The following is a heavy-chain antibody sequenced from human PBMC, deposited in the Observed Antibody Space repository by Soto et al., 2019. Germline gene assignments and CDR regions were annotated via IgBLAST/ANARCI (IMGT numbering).Heavy chain of an antibody. CDR2: INEDGSEK. CDR1: GVTFSSSW. D-gene: IGHD3-16*01. CDR3: ARDGGTLGFDY. V-gene: IGHV3-7*01. Sequence: EVQLVESGGGLVQPGGSLRLSCAASGVTFSSSWMTWVRQAPGKGLEWVAKINEDGSEKYYGDSVKGRFTISRDNAKNSLYLQMNSLRGEATAVYFCARDGGTLGFDYWGQGALVTVSS. J-gene: IGHJ4*02.